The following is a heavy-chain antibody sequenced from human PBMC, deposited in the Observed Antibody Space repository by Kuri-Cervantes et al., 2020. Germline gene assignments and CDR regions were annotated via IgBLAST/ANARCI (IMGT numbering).Heavy chain of an antibody. D-gene: IGHD3-10*01. CDR2: INPRGGTT. Sequence: ASVNVSCKASGYTFTSYGISWVRQAPGQGLEWMGIINPRGGTTTYAQKFQGRVTMTRDTSTSTVYMELSSLRSEDTAVYYCASSLIGGWGAFDIWGQGTMVTVSS. CDR3: ASSLIGGWGAFDI. CDR1: GYTFTSYG. V-gene: IGHV1-46*01. J-gene: IGHJ3*02.